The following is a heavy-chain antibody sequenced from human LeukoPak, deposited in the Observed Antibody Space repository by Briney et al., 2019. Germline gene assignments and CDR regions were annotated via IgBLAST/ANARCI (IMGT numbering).Heavy chain of an antibody. V-gene: IGHV4-31*03. CDR1: GGSISSGGYY. D-gene: IGHD3-9*01. CDR3: ARVAEARYFDWLLPGNWFDP. Sequence: SETLSLTCTVSGGSISSGGYYWSWIRQHPGKGLEWIGYIYYSGSTYYNPSLKSRVTISVDTSKNQFSLKLSSVTAADTAVYYRARVAEARYFDWLLPGNWFDPWGQGTLVTVSS. J-gene: IGHJ5*02. CDR2: IYYSGST.